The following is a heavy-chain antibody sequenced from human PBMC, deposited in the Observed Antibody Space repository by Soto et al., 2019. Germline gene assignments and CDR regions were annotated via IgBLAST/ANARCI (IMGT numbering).Heavy chain of an antibody. J-gene: IGHJ6*02. V-gene: IGHV1-69*18. Sequence: QVQLVQSGAEVKTPGSSVKVSCKASGGTFSSYSINWVRQAPGQGLEWMGRLILMFGTTDYAQRFQGRVTFTADESTSTASMEVTNLTSEDTAVYYCARAVVLTFTRFYDMDVWGQGTTVTVSS. CDR2: LILMFGTT. CDR1: GGTFSSYS. D-gene: IGHD3-9*01. CDR3: ARAVVLTFTRFYDMDV.